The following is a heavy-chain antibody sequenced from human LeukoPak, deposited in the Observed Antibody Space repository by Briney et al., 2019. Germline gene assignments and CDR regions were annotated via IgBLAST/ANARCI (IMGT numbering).Heavy chain of an antibody. CDR3: ARVGRDSIGYYNRSDYYYMDV. D-gene: IGHD3-22*01. J-gene: IGHJ6*03. CDR1: GFTFSSYS. V-gene: IGHV3-48*01. Sequence: PGGSLRLSCADSGFTFSSYSMNWVRQAPGKGLEWVSYISSSSSTIYYADSVKGRFTISRDNAKNSLYLQMNSLRAEDTAVYYCARVGRDSIGYYNRSDYYYMDVWGKGTTVTVSS. CDR2: ISSSSSTI.